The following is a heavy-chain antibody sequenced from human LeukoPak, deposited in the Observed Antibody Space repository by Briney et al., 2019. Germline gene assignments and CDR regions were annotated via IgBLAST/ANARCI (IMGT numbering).Heavy chain of an antibody. CDR1: GYTFTSYA. CDR3: ARERPGVIFDY. D-gene: IGHD3-10*01. CDR2: INTNTGNP. V-gene: IGHV7-4-1*02. J-gene: IGHJ4*02. Sequence: ASVKVSCRASGYTFTSYAMAWVRQAPGQGLEWMGWINTNTGNPTYAQDFTGRFVFSLDTSVSTAYLQISTLKAEDTAVYYCARERPGVIFDYWGQGTLVTVSS.